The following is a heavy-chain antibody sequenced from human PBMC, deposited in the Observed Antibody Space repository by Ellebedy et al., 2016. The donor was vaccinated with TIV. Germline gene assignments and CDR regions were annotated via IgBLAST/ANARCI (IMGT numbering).Heavy chain of an antibody. CDR3: AADRAPHFPYRGQVGIYYYYNMDV. D-gene: IGHD3-16*02. CDR2: IVVGSGNT. V-gene: IGHV1-58*02. CDR1: GGTFSSYG. J-gene: IGHJ6*02. Sequence: AASVKVSCKASGGTFSSYGISWVRQARGQRLEWIGWIVVGSGNTNYAQKFQERVTITRDMSTRTAYMELGSLRSEDTAVYYCAADRAPHFPYRGQVGIYYYYNMDVWGQGTTVTVSS.